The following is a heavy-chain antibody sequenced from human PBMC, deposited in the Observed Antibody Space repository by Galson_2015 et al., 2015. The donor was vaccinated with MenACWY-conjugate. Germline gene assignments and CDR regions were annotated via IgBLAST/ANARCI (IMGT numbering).Heavy chain of an antibody. CDR3: ARPPPGGRGMDV. CDR2: ISPGDSNT. J-gene: IGHJ6*02. Sequence: QSGAEVKKPGESLTISCTGSGYSFTTYWIGWVRQLPGKGLEWMGLISPGDSNTRYSPAFQGQVTISADKSISTAYLQWNSLQASDTAMYYCARPPPGGRGMDVWGQGTTVTVSS. CDR1: GYSFTTYW. V-gene: IGHV5-51*01. D-gene: IGHD1-26*01.